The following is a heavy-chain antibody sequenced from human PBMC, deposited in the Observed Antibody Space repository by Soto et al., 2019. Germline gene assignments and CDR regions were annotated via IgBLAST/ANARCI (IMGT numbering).Heavy chain of an antibody. Sequence: PSETLSLTCTVSGGSISSGGYYWSWIRQHPGKGLEWIGYIYYSGSTFYNPSLKSRVTISVDTSKNQFSLKLSSVTAADTAVYYCAREPKRDYYYGMDVWGQGTTVTVSS. V-gene: IGHV4-31*03. J-gene: IGHJ6*02. CDR2: IYYSGST. D-gene: IGHD1-1*01. CDR3: AREPKRDYYYGMDV. CDR1: GGSISSGGYY.